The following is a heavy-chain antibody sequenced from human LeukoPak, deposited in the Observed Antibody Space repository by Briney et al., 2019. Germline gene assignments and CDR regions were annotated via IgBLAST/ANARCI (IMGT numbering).Heavy chain of an antibody. CDR1: GYTFTSYG. V-gene: IGHV1-18*01. CDR3: ARVFNDNWFDP. CDR2: ISAYNGNT. Sequence: ASVKVSCKASGYTFTSYGISWVRQAPGQGLEWMGWISAYNGNTNYAQKLQGRATMTTDTSTSTAYMKLRSLRSDDTAVYYCARVFNDNWFDPWGQGTLVTVSS. J-gene: IGHJ5*02. D-gene: IGHD1-1*01.